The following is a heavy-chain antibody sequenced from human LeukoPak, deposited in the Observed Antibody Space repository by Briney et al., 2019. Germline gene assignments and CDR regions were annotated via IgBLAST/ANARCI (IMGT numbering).Heavy chain of an antibody. CDR1: VGTFSSYA. J-gene: IGHJ1*01. D-gene: IGHD2-21*02. CDR3: AREAPDCGGDCYSGHFQH. V-gene: IGHV1-69*04. CDR2: IFPIFGIA. Sequence: SVKVSCEPSVGTFSSYAISWVRQAPGQGLEWMGRIFPIFGIANYAQKFQGRVTITADKSTSTAYMELSSLRSEDTAVYYCAREAPDCGGDCYSGHFQHWGQGTLVTVSS.